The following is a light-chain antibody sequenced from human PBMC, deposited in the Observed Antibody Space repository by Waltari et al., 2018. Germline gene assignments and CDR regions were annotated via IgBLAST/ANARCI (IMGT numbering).Light chain of an antibody. CDR3: QKYGSLPAT. CDR2: DAS. CDR1: QRISKY. Sequence: EIMLTQSPGPLSLSPGESATLSCRASQRISKYLAWYQQKPGQAPSLLIYDASSRATGIPDRFSGSGSGTDFSLTISRLEPEDFAVYYCQKYGSLPATFGQGTKVEIK. J-gene: IGKJ1*01. V-gene: IGKV3-20*01.